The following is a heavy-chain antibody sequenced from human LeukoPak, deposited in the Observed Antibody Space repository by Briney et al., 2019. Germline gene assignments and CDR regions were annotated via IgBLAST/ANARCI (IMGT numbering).Heavy chain of an antibody. J-gene: IGHJ3*02. CDR1: GFTFSDYY. D-gene: IGHD2-15*01. CDR2: ISSSGSTI. Sequence: GGSLRLSCAASGFTFSDYYMSWIRQAPGKGLEWVSYISSSGSTIYYADSVKGRFTISRDNAKNSLYLQMNSLRAEGTAVYYCAREEGYCSGGSCYSAGFDIWGQGTMVTVSS. CDR3: AREEGYCSGGSCYSAGFDI. V-gene: IGHV3-11*01.